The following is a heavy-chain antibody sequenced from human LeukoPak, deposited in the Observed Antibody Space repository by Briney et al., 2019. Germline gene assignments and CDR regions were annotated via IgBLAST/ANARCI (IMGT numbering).Heavy chain of an antibody. D-gene: IGHD4-17*01. V-gene: IGHV1-69*01. Sequence: SVKVSCKASGGTFSSYAISWVRQAPGQGLEWMGGIIPIFGTANYAQKFQGRVTITADESTSTAYMELSSLRSEDTAVYYCAGSRYDYGDYVPYYGMDVWGKGTTVTVSS. CDR1: GGTFSSYA. CDR3: AGSRYDYGDYVPYYGMDV. CDR2: IIPIFGTA. J-gene: IGHJ6*04.